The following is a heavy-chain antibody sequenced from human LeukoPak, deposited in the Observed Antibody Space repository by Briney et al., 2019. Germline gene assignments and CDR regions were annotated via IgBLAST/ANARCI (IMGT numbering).Heavy chain of an antibody. CDR2: IKSKTDGGTT. CDR3: TTDLDRYCSGGSCYSGVY. D-gene: IGHD2-15*01. CDR1: GFTFSSYW. Sequence: PGGSLRLSCAASGFTFSSYWMSWVRQAPGKGLEWVGRIKSKTDGGTTDYAAPVKGRFTISRDDSKNTLYLQMNSLKTEDTAVYYCTTDLDRYCSGGSCYSGVYWGQGTLVTVSS. V-gene: IGHV3-15*01. J-gene: IGHJ4*02.